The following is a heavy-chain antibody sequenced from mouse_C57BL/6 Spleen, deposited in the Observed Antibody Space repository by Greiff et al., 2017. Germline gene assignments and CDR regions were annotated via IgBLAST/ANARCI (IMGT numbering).Heavy chain of an antibody. J-gene: IGHJ3*01. V-gene: IGHV5-12*01. Sequence: EVKVVESGGGLVQPGGSLKLSCAASGFTFSDYYMYWVRQTPEKRLEWVAYISNGGGSTYYPDTVKGRFTISSDNAKNTLYLQMSRLKSEDTAMYYCARQGLYDYVGFAYWGQGTLVTVSA. CDR3: ARQGLYDYVGFAY. CDR2: ISNGGGST. D-gene: IGHD2-4*01. CDR1: GFTFSDYY.